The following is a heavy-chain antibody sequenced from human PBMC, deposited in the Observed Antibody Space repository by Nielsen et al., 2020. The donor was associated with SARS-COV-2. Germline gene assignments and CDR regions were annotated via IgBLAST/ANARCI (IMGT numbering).Heavy chain of an antibody. J-gene: IGHJ3*02. V-gene: IGHV1-46*01. CDR3: AREGGGAAFDI. D-gene: IGHD1-26*01. CDR1: GYTFTSYY. CDR2: INPSGGST. Sequence: ASVKVSCKASGYTFTSYYMHWVRQAPGQGLEWMGIINPSGGSTSYAQKFQGRVTMTRDTSTSTVYMELSSLKSEDTAVYYCAREGGGAAFDIWGQGTMVTVSS.